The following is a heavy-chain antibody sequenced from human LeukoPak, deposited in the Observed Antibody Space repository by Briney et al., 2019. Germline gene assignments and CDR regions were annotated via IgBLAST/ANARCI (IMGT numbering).Heavy chain of an antibody. Sequence: ASVKVSCKASGYIFTGYYMHWVRQAPGQGLEWMGWINPHSGGTNYAEKFQGGVTMTRDPSIRTAYMELNRLRSDDTAMYYCARGGGLTAIPTDDYWGQGTLVTVSS. CDR3: ARGGGLTAIPTDDY. CDR2: INPHSGGT. CDR1: GYIFTGYY. V-gene: IGHV1-2*02. J-gene: IGHJ4*02. D-gene: IGHD2-21*02.